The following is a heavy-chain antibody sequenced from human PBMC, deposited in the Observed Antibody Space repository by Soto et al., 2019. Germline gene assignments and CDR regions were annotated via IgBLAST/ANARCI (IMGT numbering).Heavy chain of an antibody. Sequence: GGSLRLSCAASGFTFSDHYMDWVRLAPGKGLEWVGRIKNKANSYTTQYAASVKGRFTISRDDSKNSLYLQMDSLKTEDTAVYFCSTKINIVTTRSDYWGQGSLVTVSS. CDR2: IKNKANSYTT. CDR1: GFTFSDHY. J-gene: IGHJ4*02. V-gene: IGHV3-72*01. D-gene: IGHD5-12*01. CDR3: STKINIVTTRSDY.